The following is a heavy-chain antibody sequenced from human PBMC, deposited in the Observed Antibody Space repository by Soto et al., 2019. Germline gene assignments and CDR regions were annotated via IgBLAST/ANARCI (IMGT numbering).Heavy chain of an antibody. Sequence: QVQLVQSGAEVKKPGAAVKVSCKASGYTFTSYGISWVRQAPGQGREWMGWISAYNGNTNYAQKLQGRVTMTTDTSTSTAYMELRSLRSDDTAVYYCARDGPLPAATAARYYYYGMDVWGQATTVTVSS. CDR3: ARDGPLPAATAARYYYYGMDV. J-gene: IGHJ6*02. D-gene: IGHD2-2*01. V-gene: IGHV1-18*04. CDR2: ISAYNGNT. CDR1: GYTFTSYG.